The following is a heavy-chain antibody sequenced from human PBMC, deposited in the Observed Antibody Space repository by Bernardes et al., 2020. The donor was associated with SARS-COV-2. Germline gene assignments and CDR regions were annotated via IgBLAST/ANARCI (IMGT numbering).Heavy chain of an antibody. V-gene: IGHV4-34*01. D-gene: IGHD3-10*01. CDR3: ARGVRPLRRYYGSGSYRYWYFDI. CDR2: INDSGST. CDR1: GGSISGYY. J-gene: IGHJ2*01. Sequence: SETLSLTCAVYGGSISGYYWSWIRQPTGKGLEWIGEINDSGSTHYKSSLKSRVTISVDTSKNQFSLKVSSVTAADTAVYYCARGVRPLRRYYGSGSYRYWYFDIWGRGTLVTVSS.